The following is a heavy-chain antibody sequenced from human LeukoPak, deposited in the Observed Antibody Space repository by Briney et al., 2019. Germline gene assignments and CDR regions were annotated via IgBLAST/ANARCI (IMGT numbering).Heavy chain of an antibody. CDR2: ISSSSSYI. D-gene: IGHD6-13*01. J-gene: IGHJ4*02. CDR1: GFTFSSYS. Sequence: NPGGSLRLSCAASGFTFSSYSMNWVPQAPGKGLEWVSSISSSSSYIYYADSVKGRFTISRDNAKNSLYLQMNSLRAEDTAVYYCARDEYSSSWYDDSHGYWGQGTLVTVSS. CDR3: ARDEYSSSWYDDSHGY. V-gene: IGHV3-21*01.